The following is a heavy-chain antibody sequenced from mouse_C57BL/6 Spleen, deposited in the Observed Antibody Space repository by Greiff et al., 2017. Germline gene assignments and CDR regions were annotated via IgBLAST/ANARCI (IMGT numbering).Heavy chain of an antibody. J-gene: IGHJ1*03. CDR2: IDPSDSYT. CDR3: ARKGYDGYFDV. Sequence: VQLKQPGAELVMPGASVKLSCKASGYTFTSYWMHWVKQRPGQGLEWIGEIDPSDSYTNYNQKFKGKSTLTVDKSSSTAYMQLSSLTSEDSAVYYCARKGYDGYFDVWGTGTTVTVSS. D-gene: IGHD2-2*01. CDR1: GYTFTSYW. V-gene: IGHV1-69*01.